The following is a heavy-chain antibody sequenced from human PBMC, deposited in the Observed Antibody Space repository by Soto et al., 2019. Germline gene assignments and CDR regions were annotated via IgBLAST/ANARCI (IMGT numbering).Heavy chain of an antibody. D-gene: IGHD2-21*02. Sequence: QVQLVESGGGVVQPGRSLRLSCAASGFTFSTYGMHWVRQAPGKGLEWVAVIWYDGSNEYYADSVKGRFTISRDNSKNTLYLQMNSLRAEDTAVYYCASELYGGNSGLLGYWGQGTVVTVSS. J-gene: IGHJ4*02. V-gene: IGHV3-33*01. CDR2: IWYDGSNE. CDR1: GFTFSTYG. CDR3: ASELYGGNSGLLGY.